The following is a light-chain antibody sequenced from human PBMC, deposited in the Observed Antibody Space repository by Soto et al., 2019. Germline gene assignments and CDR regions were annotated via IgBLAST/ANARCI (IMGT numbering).Light chain of an antibody. CDR1: QSVSSN. CDR2: GVS. Sequence: EIVMSQSPATLSVSPGGRATLSCRASQSVSSNLAWYQQKPGQAPRLLIYGVSSRATGIPVRFSGSGSGTEFTLTMSSVQSEDFAVYYCQQYNKWPRTFGQGTKVDI. CDR3: QQYNKWPRT. V-gene: IGKV3-15*01. J-gene: IGKJ1*01.